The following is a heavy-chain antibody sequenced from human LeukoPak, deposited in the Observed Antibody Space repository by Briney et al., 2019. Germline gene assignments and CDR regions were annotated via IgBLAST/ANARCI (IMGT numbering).Heavy chain of an antibody. Sequence: SGTLSLTCTVSGGSISSGGYYWGWIRPHPGKGLEWIGCIYYSGSTYYNPSLKSRVTISVDTSKNQFSLKLSSVTAADTAVYYCARDEDRGAMSAFDIWGQGTMVTVSS. V-gene: IGHV4-31*03. D-gene: IGHD3-10*01. CDR3: ARDEDRGAMSAFDI. CDR1: GGSISSGGYY. CDR2: IYYSGST. J-gene: IGHJ3*02.